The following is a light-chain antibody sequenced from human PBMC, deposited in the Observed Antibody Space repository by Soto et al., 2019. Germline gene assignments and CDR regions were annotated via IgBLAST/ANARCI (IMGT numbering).Light chain of an antibody. Sequence: QSVLTQPPSVSGAPGQRLTISCTGSSSNIGAGFHVHWYQQLPGTAPKLLIYDNNNRPSGVPDRFSGSKSGTSASLAITGLQAEDEADYYCQSYDSSLSGSVFGGGTKLTVL. CDR2: DNN. J-gene: IGLJ3*02. CDR1: SSNIGAGFH. CDR3: QSYDSSLSGSV. V-gene: IGLV1-40*01.